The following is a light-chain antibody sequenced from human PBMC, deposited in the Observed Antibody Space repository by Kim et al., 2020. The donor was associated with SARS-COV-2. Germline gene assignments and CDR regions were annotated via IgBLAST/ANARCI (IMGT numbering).Light chain of an antibody. V-gene: IGKV3-20*01. CDR3: QQYGSSPQT. Sequence: EIVLTQSPGTLSLSPGDRATLSCRASQSISNNFLAWYQQRPGQAPRLLIYGTSNRATGIPDRFSGSGSGTDFTLTISRLEPEDFAVYYCQQYGSSPQTFGQGTKVDIK. J-gene: IGKJ1*01. CDR2: GTS. CDR1: QSISNNF.